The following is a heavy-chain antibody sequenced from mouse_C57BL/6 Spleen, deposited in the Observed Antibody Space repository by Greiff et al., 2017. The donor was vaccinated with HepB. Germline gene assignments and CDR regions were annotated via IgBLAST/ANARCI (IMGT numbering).Heavy chain of an antibody. V-gene: IGHV1-52*01. Sequence: VKLQQPGAELVRPGSSVKLSCKASGYTFTSYWMHWVKQRPIQGLEWIGNIDPSDSETHYNQKFKDKATLTVDKSSSTAYMQLSSLTSEDSAVYYCARGGIYYGNPFDYWGQGTTLTVSS. CDR1: GYTFTSYW. CDR3: ARGGIYYGNPFDY. J-gene: IGHJ2*01. CDR2: IDPSDSET. D-gene: IGHD2-1*01.